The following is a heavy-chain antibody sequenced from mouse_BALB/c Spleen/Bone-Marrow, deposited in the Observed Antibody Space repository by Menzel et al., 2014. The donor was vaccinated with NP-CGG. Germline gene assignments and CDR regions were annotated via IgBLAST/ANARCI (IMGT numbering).Heavy chain of an antibody. CDR3: ARCLTGTSAMDY. Sequence: VQLQESGAELVRPGTSVKVSCKASGYAFTNYLIEWVKQRPGLGLEWIGVINPGSGGTNYNEKFKAKATLTADRSSSTAYMQLSSLTSDDSAVYFCARCLTGTSAMDYWGQGTSVTVSS. D-gene: IGHD4-1*01. CDR2: INPGSGGT. V-gene: IGHV1-54*01. J-gene: IGHJ4*01. CDR1: GYAFTNYL.